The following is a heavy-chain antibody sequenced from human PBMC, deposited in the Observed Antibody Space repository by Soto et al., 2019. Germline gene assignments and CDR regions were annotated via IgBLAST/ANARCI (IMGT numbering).Heavy chain of an antibody. D-gene: IGHD5-12*01. CDR2: ISGSGGST. Sequence: GGFLRLSCAASGFTFSSYAMSWVRQAPGKGLEWVSAISGSGGSTYYADSVKGRFTISRDNSKNTLYLQMNSLRAEDTAVYYCAREGDSGYFRWFDPWGQGTLVTVSS. V-gene: IGHV3-23*01. CDR3: AREGDSGYFRWFDP. J-gene: IGHJ5*02. CDR1: GFTFSSYA.